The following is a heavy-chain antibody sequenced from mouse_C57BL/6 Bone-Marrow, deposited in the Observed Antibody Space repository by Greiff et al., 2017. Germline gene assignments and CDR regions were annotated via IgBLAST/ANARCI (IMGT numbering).Heavy chain of an antibody. D-gene: IGHD1-1*01. CDR3: ASGGDYGSSSYFDY. V-gene: IGHV1-50*01. CDR2: IDPSDSYT. Sequence: QVQLKQPGAELVKPGASVKLSCKASGYTFTSYWMQWVKQRPGQGLEWIGEIDPSDSYTNYNQKFKGKATLTVDTSSSTAYVQLSSLTSEDSAVYYCASGGDYGSSSYFDYWGQGTTLTVSS. J-gene: IGHJ2*01. CDR1: GYTFTSYW.